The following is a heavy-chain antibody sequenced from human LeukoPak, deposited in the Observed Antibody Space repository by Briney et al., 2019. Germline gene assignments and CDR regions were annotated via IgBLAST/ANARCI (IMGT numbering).Heavy chain of an antibody. Sequence: SETLSLTCTVSGGSISNYYWNWIRQPPGKGLEWIGYIYYSGTTNYNPSLKSRVSMSVDTSKNQFSLKLSSVTAADTAVYYCARDFQGAFDYWGQGTLVTVSS. CDR2: IYYSGTT. CDR1: GGSISNYY. V-gene: IGHV4-59*01. J-gene: IGHJ4*02. CDR3: ARDFQGAFDY.